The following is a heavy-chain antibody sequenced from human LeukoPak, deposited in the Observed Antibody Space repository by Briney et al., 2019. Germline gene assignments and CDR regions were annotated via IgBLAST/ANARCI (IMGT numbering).Heavy chain of an antibody. D-gene: IGHD3-10*01. Sequence: SETLSLTCTVSGGSISSGSYYWSWIRQPAGKGLEWLGRIYTSGSTNYNPSLKSRVTISVDTSKNQFSLKLSSVTAADTAVYYCARQVGMVRGAHNWFDPWGQGTLVTVSS. CDR3: ARQVGMVRGAHNWFDP. CDR1: GGSISSGSYY. J-gene: IGHJ5*02. V-gene: IGHV4-61*02. CDR2: IYTSGST.